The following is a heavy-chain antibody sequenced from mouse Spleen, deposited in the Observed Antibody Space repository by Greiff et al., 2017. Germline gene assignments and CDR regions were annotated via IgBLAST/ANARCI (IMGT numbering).Heavy chain of an antibody. V-gene: IGHV3-2*02. CDR2: ISYSGST. J-gene: IGHJ2*01. D-gene: IGHD4-1*01. CDR1: GYSITSDYA. Sequence: EVKLMESGPGLVKPSQSLSLTCTVPGYSITSDYAWNWIRQFPGNKLEWMGYISYSGSTSYNPSLKSRISITRDTSKNQFFLQLNSVTTEDTATYYCARSSNWDGYYFDYWGQGTTLTVSS. CDR3: ARSSNWDGYYFDY.